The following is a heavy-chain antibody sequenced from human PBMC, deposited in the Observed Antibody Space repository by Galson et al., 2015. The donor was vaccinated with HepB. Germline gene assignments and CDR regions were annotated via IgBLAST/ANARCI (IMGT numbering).Heavy chain of an antibody. CDR1: GGSISSYY. CDR3: ARHRAGGYDPYFDY. CDR2: IYYSGST. V-gene: IGHV4-59*08. D-gene: IGHD5-12*01. J-gene: IGHJ4*02. Sequence: LSLTCTVSGGSISSYYWSWIRQPPGKGLEWIGYIYYSGSTNYNPSLKSRVTISVDTSKNQFSLKLSSVTAADTAVYYCARHRAGGYDPYFDYWGQGTLVTVSS.